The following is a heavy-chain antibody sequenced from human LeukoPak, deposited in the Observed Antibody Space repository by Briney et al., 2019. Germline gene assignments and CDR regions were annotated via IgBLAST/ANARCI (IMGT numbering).Heavy chain of an antibody. V-gene: IGHV1-18*01. CDR3: ARDLGDIVVVVAATNWFDP. Sequence: ASVKVSCKASGGTFSSYAISWVRQAPGQGLEWMGWISAYNGNTNYAQKLQGRVTMTTDTSTSTAYMELRSLRSDDTAVYYCARDLGDIVVVVAATNWFDPWGQGTLVTVSS. CDR2: ISAYNGNT. J-gene: IGHJ5*02. CDR1: GGTFSSYA. D-gene: IGHD2-15*01.